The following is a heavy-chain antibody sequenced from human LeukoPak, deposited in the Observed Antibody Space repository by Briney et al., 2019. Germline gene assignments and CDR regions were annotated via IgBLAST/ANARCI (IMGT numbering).Heavy chain of an antibody. Sequence: GGSLRLSCAASGFTFSHYSMNWVRQAPGKGLEWVSVIYSGGSTYYADSVKGRFTISRHNSKNTLYLQMNSLRAEDTAVYYCARVRDGKHFDYWGQGTLVTVSS. CDR2: IYSGGST. CDR3: ARVRDGKHFDY. J-gene: IGHJ4*02. D-gene: IGHD5-24*01. V-gene: IGHV3-53*04. CDR1: GFTFSHYS.